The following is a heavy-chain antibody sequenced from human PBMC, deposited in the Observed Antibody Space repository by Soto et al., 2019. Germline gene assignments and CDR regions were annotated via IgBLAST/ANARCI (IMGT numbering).Heavy chain of an antibody. Sequence: SETLSLTCAVSGGSISSGGYSWSWIRQPPGKGLDWIGYIYHSGSTYYNPSLKSRVTISVDRSKNQFSLKLSSVTAADTAVYYCARARGSGSSVFDYWGQGTLVTVSS. CDR1: GGSISSGGYS. V-gene: IGHV4-30-2*01. CDR2: IYHSGST. D-gene: IGHD3-10*01. J-gene: IGHJ4*02. CDR3: ARARGSGSSVFDY.